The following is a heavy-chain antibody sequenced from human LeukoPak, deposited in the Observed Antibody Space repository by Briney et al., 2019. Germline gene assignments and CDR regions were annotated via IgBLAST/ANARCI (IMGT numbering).Heavy chain of an antibody. V-gene: IGHV4-59*01. D-gene: IGHD6-13*01. J-gene: IGHJ5*02. Sequence: SETLSLTCTVSGGSISSYYWSWIRQPPGKGLEWIGYIYYSGSTNYNPSLKSRVTISVDTSKNQFSLKLSSVTAADTAVYYCARSAEAAAVYNWFDPWGQGTLVTVSS. CDR2: IYYSGST. CDR3: ARSAEAAAVYNWFDP. CDR1: GGSISSYY.